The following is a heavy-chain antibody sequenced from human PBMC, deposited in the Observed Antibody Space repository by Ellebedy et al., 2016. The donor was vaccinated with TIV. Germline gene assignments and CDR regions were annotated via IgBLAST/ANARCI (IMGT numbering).Heavy chain of an antibody. CDR2: ISSNSGDI. CDR1: GFTFSSYS. J-gene: IGHJ4*02. CDR3: ARDRVTTVTYFDY. Sequence: PGGSLRLSCAASGFTFSSYSMNWVRQAPGKGLEWVSYISSNSGDIFYADSVKGRFTISRDNAKNSLYLQMNSLRDEDTAVYYCARDRVTTVTYFDYWGQGTLVTVSS. V-gene: IGHV3-48*02. D-gene: IGHD4-17*01.